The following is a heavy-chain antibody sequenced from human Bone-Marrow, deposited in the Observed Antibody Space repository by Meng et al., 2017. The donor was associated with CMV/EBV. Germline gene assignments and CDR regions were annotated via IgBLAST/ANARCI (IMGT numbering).Heavy chain of an antibody. V-gene: IGHV4-39*01. CDR2: IYYSGST. CDR1: GGSISSSSYY. CDR3: ARISSSDYDFWSGYYIGAYYYYGMDV. Sequence: SETLSLTCTVSGGSISSSSYYWGWIRQPPGKGLEWIGSIYYSGSTYYNPSLKSRVTISVDTSKNQFSLKLSSVTAADTAVYYCARISSSDYDFWSGYYIGAYYYYGMDVWGQGTTVTV. J-gene: IGHJ6*02. D-gene: IGHD3-3*01.